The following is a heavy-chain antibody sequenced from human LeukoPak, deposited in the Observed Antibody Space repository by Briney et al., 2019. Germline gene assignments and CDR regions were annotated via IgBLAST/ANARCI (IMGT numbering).Heavy chain of an antibody. CDR2: ISDSGVST. CDR1: GFTFSSYA. J-gene: IGHJ4*02. V-gene: IGHV3-23*01. Sequence: GGSLRLSCAASGFTFSSYAMSWVRQAPGKGLEWVSAISDSGVSTYYADSVKGRFTISRDNSKNTLYLQMNSLRAEDTAVYYCAKSGYDFWSGYYGTLFDYWGQGTLATVSS. D-gene: IGHD3-3*01. CDR3: AKSGYDFWSGYYGTLFDY.